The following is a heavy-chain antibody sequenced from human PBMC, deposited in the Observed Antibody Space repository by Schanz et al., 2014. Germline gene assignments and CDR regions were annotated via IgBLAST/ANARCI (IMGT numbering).Heavy chain of an antibody. Sequence: EVQLLESGGGLVQPGGSLRLSCEASGFSFGNYGMSWVRQAPGKGLEWVSGFVAHDGRAYYADSAKGRFTISRDNSKSTLYVEMNSLRVEDTAVYYCAKTLFPGGTQTFGNWGRGTLVTVSS. CDR3: AKTLFPGGTQTFGN. J-gene: IGHJ4*02. D-gene: IGHD2-8*02. CDR1: GFSFGNYG. V-gene: IGHV3-23*01. CDR2: FVAHDGRA.